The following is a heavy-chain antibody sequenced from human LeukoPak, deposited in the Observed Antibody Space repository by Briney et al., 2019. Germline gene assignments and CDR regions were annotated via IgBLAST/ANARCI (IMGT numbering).Heavy chain of an antibody. CDR1: GFTFSRYA. D-gene: IGHD1-26*01. CDR3: ANHGFYRGTYSMAV. CDR2: FGNSA. Sequence: GGSLRLSCAASGFTFSRYAMSWVRQAPGKGLEWVSTFGNSAHYADSVKGRFTISRDNSKNTLYLQMNSLRADDTAVYYCANHGFYRGTYSMAVWGKGTTVIVPS. J-gene: IGHJ6*04. V-gene: IGHV3-23*01.